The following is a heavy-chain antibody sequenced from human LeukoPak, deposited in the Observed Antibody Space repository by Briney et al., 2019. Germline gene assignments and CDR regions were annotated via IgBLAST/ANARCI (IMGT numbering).Heavy chain of an antibody. CDR3: AINGGGDSGYGNFDY. CDR1: GFTFDDYA. D-gene: IGHD5-12*01. J-gene: IGHJ4*02. CDR2: INWNSDSI. V-gene: IGHV3-9*01. Sequence: GGSLRISCAVSGFTFDDYAMHWVRQVPGKGLEWVSGINWNSDSIVYAVSVKGRFTTSRDKAKNSLYLQMNSLRAEDTAFYYCAINGGGDSGYGNFDYWGQGTLVTVSS.